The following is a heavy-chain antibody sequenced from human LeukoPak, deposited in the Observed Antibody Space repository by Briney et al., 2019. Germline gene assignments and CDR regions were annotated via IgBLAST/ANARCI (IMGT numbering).Heavy chain of an antibody. J-gene: IGHJ6*04. CDR1: GGTLSSYA. D-gene: IGHD3-10*01. CDR2: IIPIFGTA. CDR3: AGGGYGSGSYFDYYYGMDV. V-gene: IGHV1-69*13. Sequence: SVKVSCKASGGTLSSYAISWVRQAPGQGLEWMGGIIPIFGTANYAQKFQGRVTITADESTSTAYMELSSLRSEDTAVYYCAGGGYGSGSYFDYYYGMDVWGKGTTVTVSS.